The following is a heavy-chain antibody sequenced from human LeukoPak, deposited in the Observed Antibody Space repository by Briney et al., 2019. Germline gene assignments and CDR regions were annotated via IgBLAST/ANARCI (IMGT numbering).Heavy chain of an antibody. V-gene: IGHV3-15*01. CDR1: RFTFNRAW. Sequence: PGGSLRLSCAASRFTFNRAWMTWVRQAPGKGLEWVGRIKSKPDGGTTDYAAPVKGRFTISRDDSKTTLYLQMNSLKAEDTAVYYCATGYYYDSSGYNWGQGTLVTVSS. J-gene: IGHJ4*02. D-gene: IGHD3-22*01. CDR2: IKSKPDGGTT. CDR3: ATGYYYDSSGYN.